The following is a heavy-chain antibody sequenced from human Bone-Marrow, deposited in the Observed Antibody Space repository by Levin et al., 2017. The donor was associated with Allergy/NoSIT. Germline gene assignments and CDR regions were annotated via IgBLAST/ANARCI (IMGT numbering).Heavy chain of an antibody. J-gene: IGHJ4*02. V-gene: IGHV3-23*01. Sequence: PGGSLRLSCSVSGITFSKFAMTWVRQAPGKGLEWVSSIGDSDHATHYADSVKGRFTISRDNSKNTLYLQLNSLTSEDTAVYYCVRDGDCDDGICAILIDYWGQGTLVTVSS. CDR2: IGDSDHAT. CDR3: VRDGDCDDGICAILIDY. CDR1: GITFSKFA. D-gene: IGHD2-15*01.